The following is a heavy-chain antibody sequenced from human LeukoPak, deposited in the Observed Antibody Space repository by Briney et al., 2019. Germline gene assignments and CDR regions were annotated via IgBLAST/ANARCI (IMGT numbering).Heavy chain of an antibody. D-gene: IGHD3-10*01. CDR2: IYSGGTT. CDR1: GFTVNRNY. Sequence: GGSLRLSCAASGFTVNRNYMIWVRQAPGKGLECVSVIYSGGTTWYADSVKGRFTISRDTNTLYLQMNSLRAEDTAVYYCARKTDSLLVREGDCWGQGTLVTVSS. J-gene: IGHJ4*02. V-gene: IGHV3-66*01. CDR3: ARKTDSLLVREGDC.